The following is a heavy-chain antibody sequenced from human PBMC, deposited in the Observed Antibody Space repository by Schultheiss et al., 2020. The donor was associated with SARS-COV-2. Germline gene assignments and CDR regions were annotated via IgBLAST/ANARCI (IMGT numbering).Heavy chain of an antibody. CDR1: GYTFTGYY. J-gene: IGHJ5*02. D-gene: IGHD2-2*01. V-gene: IGHV1-46*01. CDR3: ATVPRIVVVPAGGWFDP. CDR2: INPSGGST. Sequence: ASVKVSCKASGYTFTGYYMHWVRQAPGQGLEWMGIINPSGGSTSYAQKFQGRVTMTRDTSTDTAYMELSSLRSEDTAVYYCATVPRIVVVPAGGWFDPWGQGTLVTVSS.